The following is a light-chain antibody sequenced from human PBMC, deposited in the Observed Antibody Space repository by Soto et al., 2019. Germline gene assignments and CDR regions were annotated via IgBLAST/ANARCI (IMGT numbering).Light chain of an antibody. CDR1: QSVTNY. CDR3: QQRTYWPWT. CDR2: EAS. J-gene: IGKJ1*01. Sequence: EVVLTQSPATLSLSPGERATLSCRASQSVTNYLTWYQQKPGQAPRLLIYEASNRATGIPARFSGSGSGTDFTLTISNIEPEDFAFYYCQQRTYWPWTFGQGTKVVIK. V-gene: IGKV3-11*01.